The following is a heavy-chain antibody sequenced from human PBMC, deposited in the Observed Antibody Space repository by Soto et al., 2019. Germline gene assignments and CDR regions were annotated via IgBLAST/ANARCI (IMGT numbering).Heavy chain of an antibody. V-gene: IGHV3-23*01. Sequence: EVQLLESGGGLVQAGGSLRLSCAASGFTFSRDGMSWVRQAPGKGLEWVSLITDNGGRTYYADSVKGRFTISRDNHKNTILLQMNSLRAEDTAVYYCAKERATTTAFDYWGQGALVTVSS. CDR2: ITDNGGRT. D-gene: IGHD4-17*01. J-gene: IGHJ4*02. CDR3: AKERATTTAFDY. CDR1: GFTFSRDG.